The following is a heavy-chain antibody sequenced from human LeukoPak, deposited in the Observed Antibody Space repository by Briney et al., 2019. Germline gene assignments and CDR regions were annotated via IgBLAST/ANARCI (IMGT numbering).Heavy chain of an antibody. D-gene: IGHD3-9*01. CDR3: ARGREGLRYFDWLADY. CDR2: ISSSDITI. J-gene: IGHJ4*02. Sequence: GGSLRLSCAASGFTFSRYSLNWVRQAPGKGLEGVSYISSSDITIYYADSVKGRFTISRDNAKNSLYLQMNSLRAEDTAVYYCARGREGLRYFDWLADYWGQGTLVTVSS. CDR1: GFTFSRYS. V-gene: IGHV3-48*04.